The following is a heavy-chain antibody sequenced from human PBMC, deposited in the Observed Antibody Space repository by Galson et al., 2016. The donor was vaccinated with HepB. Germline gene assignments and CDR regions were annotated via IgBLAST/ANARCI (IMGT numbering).Heavy chain of an antibody. V-gene: IGHV3-43*01. J-gene: IGHJ6*02. CDR1: GFTSDDYT. Sequence: SLRLSCAVSGFTSDDYTMHWVRQGPGKGLEWVALINWDGGSAYYADSVKGRFTISRDNSKSSLYLQMNRLTFEDTALYYCAKDIRAAVYGMDVWGRGTTVTVSS. CDR3: AKDIRAAVYGMDV. D-gene: IGHD6-25*01. CDR2: INWDGGSA.